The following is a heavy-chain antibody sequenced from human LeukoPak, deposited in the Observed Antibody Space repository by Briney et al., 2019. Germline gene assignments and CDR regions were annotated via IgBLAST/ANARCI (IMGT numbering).Heavy chain of an antibody. J-gene: IGHJ4*02. CDR1: GFTFSSYA. CDR2: ISYDGSNK. D-gene: IGHD2-2*02. Sequence: QPGGSLRLSCAASGFTFSSYAMHWARQAPGKGLEWVAVISYDGSNKYYADSVKGRFTISRDNSKNTLYLQMNSLRAEDTAVYYCAGTQGIVVVPAAILDYWGQGTLVTVSS. CDR3: AGTQGIVVVPAAILDY. V-gene: IGHV3-30-3*01.